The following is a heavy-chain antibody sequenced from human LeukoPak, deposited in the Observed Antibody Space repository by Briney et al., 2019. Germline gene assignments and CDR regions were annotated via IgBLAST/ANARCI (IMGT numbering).Heavy chain of an antibody. V-gene: IGHV3-74*01. CDR3: ALPLRDGDFYFDY. CDR1: GFTFSYYW. J-gene: IGHJ4*02. CDR2: INSDGSST. Sequence: QPGGSLRLSCAASGFTFSYYWMHWVRQAPGKGLVWVPRINSDGSSTNYADSVKGRFTISRDNAKNTLYLQMNSLRAEDTAVYYCALPLRDGDFYFDYWGQGTLVTVSS. D-gene: IGHD4-17*01.